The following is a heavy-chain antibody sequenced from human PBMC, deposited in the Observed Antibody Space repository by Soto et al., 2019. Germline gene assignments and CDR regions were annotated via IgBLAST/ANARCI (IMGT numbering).Heavy chain of an antibody. D-gene: IGHD3-22*01. CDR1: GGSISSGDYY. Sequence: QVQLQESGPGLVKPSQTLSLTCTVSGGSISSGDYYWSWIRQPPGKGLEWIGYIYYSGSTYYNPSLKSRVTISVDTSKNQFSLKLSSVTAADTAVYYCARDQGSGYYPIWYFDLWGRGTLVTVSS. J-gene: IGHJ2*01. V-gene: IGHV4-30-4*01. CDR3: ARDQGSGYYPIWYFDL. CDR2: IYYSGST.